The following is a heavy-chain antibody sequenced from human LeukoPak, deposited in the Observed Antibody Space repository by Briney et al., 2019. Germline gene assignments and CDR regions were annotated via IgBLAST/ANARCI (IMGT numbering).Heavy chain of an antibody. CDR1: GGTFSSYA. V-gene: IGHV1-69*05. J-gene: IGHJ5*02. D-gene: IGHD2/OR15-2a*01. CDR3: ARGRKIVLNWFDP. CDR2: IIPIFGTA. Sequence: ASVKVSCKASGGTFSSYAISWVRQAPGQGLEWMGGIIPIFGTANYAQKFQGRVTMTRDTSTSTVYMELSSLRSEDTAVYYCARGRKIVLNWFDPWGQGTLVTVSS.